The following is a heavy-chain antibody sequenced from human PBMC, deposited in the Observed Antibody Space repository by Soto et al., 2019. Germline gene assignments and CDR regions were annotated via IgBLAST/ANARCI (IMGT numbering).Heavy chain of an antibody. D-gene: IGHD6-13*01. CDR2: INWNGGST. CDR1: GFTFDDYG. CDR3: AREVPGSSSWYHLPDY. J-gene: IGHJ4*02. V-gene: IGHV3-20*01. Sequence: EVQLVESGGGVVRPGGSLRLSCAASGFTFDDYGMSWVRQAPGKGLEWVSGINWNGGSTGYADSVKGRFTISRDNAKNSLYLQMNSLRAEDTALHHCAREVPGSSSWYHLPDYWGQGTLVTVSS.